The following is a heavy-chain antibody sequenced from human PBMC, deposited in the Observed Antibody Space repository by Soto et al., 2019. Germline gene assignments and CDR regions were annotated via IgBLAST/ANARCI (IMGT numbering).Heavy chain of an antibody. Sequence: LRLSCAASGFTFSDYYMSWIRQAPGKGLEWVSYISSSSSYTNYADSVKGRFTISRDNAKNSLYLQMNSLRAEDTAVYYCARDICSSTSCYPSLYNWFDPWGQGTLVTVSS. CDR3: ARDICSSTSCYPSLYNWFDP. D-gene: IGHD2-2*01. CDR1: GFTFSDYY. V-gene: IGHV3-11*06. CDR2: ISSSSSYT. J-gene: IGHJ5*02.